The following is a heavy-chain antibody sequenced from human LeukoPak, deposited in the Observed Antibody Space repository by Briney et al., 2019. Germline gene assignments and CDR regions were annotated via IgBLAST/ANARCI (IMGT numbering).Heavy chain of an antibody. CDR1: GGSFSGYH. J-gene: IGHJ4*02. CDR2: INHSGST. Sequence: SETLSLTCAVYGGSFSGYHWSWIRQPPGKGLEWIGEINHSGSTNYNPSLKSRVTISVDTSKNQFSLKLSSVTAADTAVYYCARTSIYYDSSGYHSWGQGTLVTVSS. D-gene: IGHD3-22*01. CDR3: ARTSIYYDSSGYHS. V-gene: IGHV4-34*01.